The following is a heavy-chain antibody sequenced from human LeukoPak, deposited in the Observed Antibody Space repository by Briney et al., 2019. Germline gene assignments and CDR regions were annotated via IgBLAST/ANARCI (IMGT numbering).Heavy chain of an antibody. CDR1: GFIFSDYY. V-gene: IGHV3-11*01. D-gene: IGHD4-23*01. CDR2: INNVGVTI. CDR3: ARGFYGGFDF. J-gene: IGHJ4*02. Sequence: GGSLRLSCAASGFIFSDYYMSWIRQAPGKGLEWISYINNVGVTIYYSDSVEGRFTISRDNAKNSIYLHMSSLRAEDTAVYYCARGFYGGFDFWGQGTLVTVSS.